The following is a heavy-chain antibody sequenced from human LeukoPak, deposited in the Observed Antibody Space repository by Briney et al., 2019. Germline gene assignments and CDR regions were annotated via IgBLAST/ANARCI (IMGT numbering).Heavy chain of an antibody. CDR1: GFTVSGNY. V-gene: IGHV3-74*01. CDR3: ARGPNSNWSGLDF. CDR2: ISPTGSTT. J-gene: IGHJ4*02. D-gene: IGHD6-6*01. Sequence: SGGSLRLSCAASGFTVSGNYMSWVRQAPGKGLVWVSRISPTGSTTSYADSVKGRFTVSRDNAKNTLYLQVNNLRAEDTAVYYCARGPNSNWSGLDFWGQGTLLTVSS.